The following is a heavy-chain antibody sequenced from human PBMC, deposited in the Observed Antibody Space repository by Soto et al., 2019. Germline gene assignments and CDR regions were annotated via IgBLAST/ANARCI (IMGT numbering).Heavy chain of an antibody. CDR2: IYSGGNT. Sequence: EVQLVESGGGLVQPGGSLRLSCAASGFTVSSSYMTWVRQAPGEGLEWVSSIYSGGNTYYGDSLKDRFTISRDNSNSKVYIQMNRLRPDYTAVYYCARGYWLDPWGQGTLVTVSS. V-gene: IGHV3-66*01. CDR1: GFTVSSSY. CDR3: ARGYWLDP. J-gene: IGHJ5*02.